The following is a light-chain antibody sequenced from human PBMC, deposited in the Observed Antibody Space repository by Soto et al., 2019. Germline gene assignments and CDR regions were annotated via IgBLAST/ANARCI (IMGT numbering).Light chain of an antibody. J-gene: IGLJ1*01. CDR2: QVT. CDR3: TSFSSSTSLYV. V-gene: IGLV2-14*01. Sequence: QSVLTQPASVSGSLGQSITISCTGTTRDIAGYNYISWYQQLPGKAPKLMIYQVTIRPSGISNRFSGSKSGNTASLTISGLQAEDEADYYCTSFSSSTSLYVFGTGTKLPS. CDR1: TRDIAGYNY.